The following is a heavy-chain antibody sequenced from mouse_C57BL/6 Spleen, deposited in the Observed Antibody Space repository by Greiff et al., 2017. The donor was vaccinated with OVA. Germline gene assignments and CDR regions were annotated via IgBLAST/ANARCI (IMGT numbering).Heavy chain of an antibody. J-gene: IGHJ4*01. CDR2: IYPGSGST. CDR1: GYTFTSYW. CDR3: ARRGLLWGY. Sequence: QVQLQQPGAELVKPGASVKMSCKASGYTFTSYWITWVKQRPGQGLEWIGDIYPGSGSTNYNEKFKSKATLTLDTSSSTAYMQLSSLTSEDSAVYYCARRGLLWGYWGQGTSVTVSS. D-gene: IGHD2-1*01. V-gene: IGHV1-55*01.